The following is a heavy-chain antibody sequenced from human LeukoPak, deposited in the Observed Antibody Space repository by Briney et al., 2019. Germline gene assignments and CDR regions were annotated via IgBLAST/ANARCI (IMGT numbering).Heavy chain of an antibody. D-gene: IGHD4-17*01. CDR3: ATTVTTEPNDY. V-gene: IGHV3-21*01. Sequence: GGSLRLSCAASGFTFSSYSMNWVRQAPGKGLEWVSSISGSSSYIYYADSVKGRFTISRDNAKNSLYLQMNSLRAEDTAVYYCATTVTTEPNDYWGQGTLVTVSS. CDR1: GFTFSSYS. CDR2: ISGSSSYI. J-gene: IGHJ4*02.